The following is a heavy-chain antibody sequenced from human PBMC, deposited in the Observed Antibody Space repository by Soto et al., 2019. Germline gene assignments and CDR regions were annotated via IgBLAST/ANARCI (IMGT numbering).Heavy chain of an antibody. J-gene: IGHJ4*02. V-gene: IGHV3-73*01. CDR1: GVRLNSSV. CDR3: TERGKYDNRVFDY. D-gene: IGHD3-22*01. CDR2: IRSKADNYAT. Sequence: PGWCMELACAASGVRLNSSVMHGALQASGKGLEWVGRIRSKADNYATSYAASVKGRFTISRDDSKNTAYLQMDSLKTEDTAVYYCTERGKYDNRVFDYWSQGTLVTVSS.